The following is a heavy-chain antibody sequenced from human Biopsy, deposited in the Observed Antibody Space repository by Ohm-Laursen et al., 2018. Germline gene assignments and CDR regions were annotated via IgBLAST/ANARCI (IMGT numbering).Heavy chain of an antibody. V-gene: IGHV1-69*04. CDR1: TGTFESYG. CDR2: IIPILRTT. D-gene: IGHD2-15*01. J-gene: IGHJ4*02. CDR3: AREAIGYQLPCDD. Sequence: SVKASCKLSTGTFESYGVTWVRQAPGQGLEWRGRIIPILRTTTYAPKFQGRVTFTADKSSSTAYLELSSLTSEDTAMFYCAREAIGYQLPCDDWGQGTLVTVSS.